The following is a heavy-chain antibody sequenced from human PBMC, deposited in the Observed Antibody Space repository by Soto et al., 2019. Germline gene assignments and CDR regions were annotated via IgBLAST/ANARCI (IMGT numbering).Heavy chain of an antibody. Sequence: SETLSLTCTVSGGSISSGGYYWSWIRQRPGKGLEWIGYIYYSGSTYYNPSLKSRVTISVDTSKNQFSLRLTSVTAADTAVYYCAREYTYGSNFFDCWGQGALVTVSS. CDR3: AREYTYGSNFFDC. D-gene: IGHD5-18*01. CDR2: IYYSGST. J-gene: IGHJ4*01. CDR1: GGSISSGGYY. V-gene: IGHV4-31*03.